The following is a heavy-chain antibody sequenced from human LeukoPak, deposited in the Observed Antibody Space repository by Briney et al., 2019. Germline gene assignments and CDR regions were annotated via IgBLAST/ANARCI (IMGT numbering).Heavy chain of an antibody. Sequence: GSLRRSCAASGFTVSSNYMSWVRQAPGKGLEWVSVIYSGGSTYYADSVKGRFTISRDDSKNTLYLQMNSLRAEDTAVYYCASRDFWSSYYYSWGQGSLVTVSS. CDR1: GFTVSSNY. CDR3: ASRDFWSSYYYS. V-gene: IGHV3-53*01. J-gene: IGHJ4*02. D-gene: IGHD3-3*01. CDR2: IYSGGST.